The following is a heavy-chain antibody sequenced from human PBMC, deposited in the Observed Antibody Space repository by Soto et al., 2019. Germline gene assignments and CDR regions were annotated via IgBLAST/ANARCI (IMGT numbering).Heavy chain of an antibody. CDR2: INHSGST. J-gene: IGHJ6*02. D-gene: IGHD3-10*01. CDR3: AREPRITMVRGVIYYYYGMDV. V-gene: IGHV4-34*01. Sequence: SETLSLTCAVYGGSFSGDYWSWIRQPPGKGLEWIGEINHSGSTNYNPSLKSRVTISVDTSKNQFSLKLSSVTAADTAVYYCAREPRITMVRGVIYYYYGMDVWGQGTTVTVSS. CDR1: GGSFSGDY.